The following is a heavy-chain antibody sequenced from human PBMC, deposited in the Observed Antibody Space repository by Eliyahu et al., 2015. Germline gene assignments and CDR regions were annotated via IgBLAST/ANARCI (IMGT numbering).Heavy chain of an antibody. CDR2: ISGSGGST. V-gene: IGHV3-23*01. CDR1: GFTFSSYA. D-gene: IGHD3-22*01. Sequence: EVQLLESGGGLVQPGGSLRLSCAASGFTFSSYAMSWVRQAPGKGLEWVSAISGSGGSTYFADSVKGRFTISRDNSKNTLYLQMNSLRAEDTAVFYCAKDRPPEYYDSSGYFKNAFDIWGQGTMVTVSS. J-gene: IGHJ3*02. CDR3: AKDRPPEYYDSSGYFKNAFDI.